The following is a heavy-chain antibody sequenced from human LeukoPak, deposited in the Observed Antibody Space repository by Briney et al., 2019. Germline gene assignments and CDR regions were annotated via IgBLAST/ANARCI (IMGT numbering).Heavy chain of an antibody. D-gene: IGHD1-26*01. CDR3: AKDLVGATGYFDY. Sequence: PGGSLRLSCAASGFTVSSNCMNWVRQAPGKGLEWVSAISGSGGSTYYADSVKGRFTISRDNSKNTLYLQMNSLRAEDTAVYYCAKDLVGATGYFDYWGQGTLVTVSS. CDR1: GFTVSSNC. CDR2: ISGSGGST. V-gene: IGHV3-23*01. J-gene: IGHJ4*02.